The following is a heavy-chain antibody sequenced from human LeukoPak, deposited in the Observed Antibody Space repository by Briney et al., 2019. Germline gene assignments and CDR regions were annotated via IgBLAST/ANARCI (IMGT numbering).Heavy chain of an antibody. V-gene: IGHV4-39*01. D-gene: IGHD6-13*01. Sequence: KPSDTLSLTCTVSGGSISSSSYYSGWIRQPPGKGLEWIGSIYYSGSTYYNPSLKSRVTISVDTSKNQFSLKLSSVTAGDTAVYYCARHGDRIAAAFDYWGEETLVTVSS. CDR2: IYYSGST. CDR1: GGSISSSSYY. CDR3: ARHGDRIAAAFDY. J-gene: IGHJ4*02.